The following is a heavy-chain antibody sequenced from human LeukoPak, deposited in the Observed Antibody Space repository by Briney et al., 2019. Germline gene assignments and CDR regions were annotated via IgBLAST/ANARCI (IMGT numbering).Heavy chain of an antibody. D-gene: IGHD5-24*01. CDR1: GFTFDDYA. Sequence: GGSLRLSCAASGFTFDDYAMHWVRQAPGKGLEWVSGISWNSGSIGYADSVKGRFTISRDNAKNSLYLQMDSLGAEDTALYYCAKEYTWLQFSNPSFDYWGQGTLVTVSS. CDR2: ISWNSGSI. V-gene: IGHV3-9*01. J-gene: IGHJ4*02. CDR3: AKEYTWLQFSNPSFDY.